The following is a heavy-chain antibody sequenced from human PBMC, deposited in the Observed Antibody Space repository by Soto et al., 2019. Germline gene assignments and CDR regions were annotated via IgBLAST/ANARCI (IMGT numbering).Heavy chain of an antibody. CDR3: ARDGKTGTRSFAP. CDR1: GYTFTSYA. D-gene: IGHD1-7*01. J-gene: IGHJ5*02. V-gene: IGHV1-3*01. CDR2: INAGNGNT. Sequence: SVKVSCKASGYTFTSYAMHWVRQAPGQRLEWMGWINAGNGNTKYSQKFQGRVTITRDTSASTAYMEMSSLRSEDTAVYYCARDGKTGTRSFAPCAQGTLVPVS.